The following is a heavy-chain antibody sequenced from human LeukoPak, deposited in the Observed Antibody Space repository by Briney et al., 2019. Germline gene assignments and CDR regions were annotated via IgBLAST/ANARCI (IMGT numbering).Heavy chain of an antibody. CDR1: GYTFTSYS. CDR2: ISTYNGNT. D-gene: IGHD2-15*01. J-gene: IGHJ3*02. CDR3: ARVYCSGGSSYSEYAFDI. Sequence: GASVKVSCKASGYTFTSYSISWVRQAPGQGLEWMGWISTYNGNTNYAQKLQGRVTMTTDTSTSTAYMELRSLRSDDAAVYYCARVYCSGGSSYSEYAFDIWGQGTMVTVSS. V-gene: IGHV1-18*01.